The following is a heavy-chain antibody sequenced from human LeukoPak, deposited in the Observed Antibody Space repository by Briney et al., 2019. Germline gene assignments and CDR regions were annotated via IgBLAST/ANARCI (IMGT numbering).Heavy chain of an antibody. CDR3: ARDQLGESRGDWFDP. CDR2: IIPIFGTA. J-gene: IGHJ5*02. V-gene: IGHV1-69*05. D-gene: IGHD6-13*01. Sequence: ASVKVSCKASGGTFSSYAISWVRQAPGQGLEWMGGIIPIFGTANYAQKFQGRVTITTDESTSTAYMELSSLRSEGTAVYYCARDQLGESRGDWFDPWGQGTLVTVSS. CDR1: GGTFSSYA.